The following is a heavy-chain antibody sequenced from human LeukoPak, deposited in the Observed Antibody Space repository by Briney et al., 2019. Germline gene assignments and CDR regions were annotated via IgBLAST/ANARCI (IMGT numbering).Heavy chain of an antibody. V-gene: IGHV4-31*03. CDR2: IYYSGST. J-gene: IGHJ4*02. Sequence: SETLSLTCTVSGGSIHSAGYYWSWIRQLPGKGLQWIGYIYYSGSTYCNPSLKSRVTISVDTSKNQFSLKLSSVTAADTAVYYCARVRTTVVTFDYWGQGTLVTVSS. D-gene: IGHD4-23*01. CDR3: ARVRTTVVTFDY. CDR1: GGSIHSAGYY.